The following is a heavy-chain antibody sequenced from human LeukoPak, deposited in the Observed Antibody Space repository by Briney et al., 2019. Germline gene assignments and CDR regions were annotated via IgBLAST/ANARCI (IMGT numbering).Heavy chain of an antibody. J-gene: IGHJ4*02. CDR3: ANAWDYGELDDSYFDY. D-gene: IGHD4-17*01. CDR2: IRYDGSNK. CDR1: GFTFSSYG. Sequence: GGSLRLSCAASGFTFSSYGMHWVRQAPGKGLEWVAFIRYDGSNKYYADSVKGRFTISRDNSKNTLYLQMNSLRAEDTAVYYCANAWDYGELDDSYFDYWGQGTLVTVSS. V-gene: IGHV3-30*02.